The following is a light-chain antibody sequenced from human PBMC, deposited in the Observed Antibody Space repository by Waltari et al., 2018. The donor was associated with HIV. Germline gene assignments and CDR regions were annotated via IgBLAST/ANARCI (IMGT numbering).Light chain of an antibody. CDR2: RAS. J-gene: IGKJ5*01. CDR1: EGVLASSNNVDY. CDR3: QQYYSTPT. Sequence: EIILTQSPETLSVSLGGRAAIHCKSAEGVLASSNNVDYFAWYQHNPGHPPKLLFSRASTRASGVPARFTASGSRTDFTLTIDDLRADDVGFYFCQQYYSTPTFGRGTQL. V-gene: IGKV4-1*01.